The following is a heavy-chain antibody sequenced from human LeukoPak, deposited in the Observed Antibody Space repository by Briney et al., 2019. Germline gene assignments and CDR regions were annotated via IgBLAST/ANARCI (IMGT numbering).Heavy chain of an antibody. CDR2: IIPIFGTA. Sequence: GASMKVSCKASGGTFSSYAISWVRQAPGQGLEWMGGIIPIFGTANYAQKFQGRVTITADESTSTAYMELSSLRSEDTAVYYCARFCYDSSGYYCYWGQGTLVTVSS. J-gene: IGHJ4*02. CDR3: ARFCYDSSGYYCY. D-gene: IGHD3-22*01. V-gene: IGHV1-69*13. CDR1: GGTFSSYA.